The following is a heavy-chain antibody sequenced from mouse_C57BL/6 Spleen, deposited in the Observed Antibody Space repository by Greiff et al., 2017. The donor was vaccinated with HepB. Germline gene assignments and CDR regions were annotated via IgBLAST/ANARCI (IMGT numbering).Heavy chain of an antibody. D-gene: IGHD2-10*01. CDR3: TYSFAY. CDR2: IDPSDSYT. J-gene: IGHJ3*01. Sequence: VQLQQSGAELVKPGASVKLSCKASGYTFTSYWMQWVKQRPGQGLEWIGEIDPSDSYTNYNQKFKGKATLTVDTSSSTAYMQLSSLTSEDSAVYYCTYSFAYWGQGTLVTVSA. V-gene: IGHV1-50*01. CDR1: GYTFTSYW.